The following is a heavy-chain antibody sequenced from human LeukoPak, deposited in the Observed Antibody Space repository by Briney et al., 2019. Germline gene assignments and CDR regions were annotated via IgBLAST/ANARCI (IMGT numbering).Heavy chain of an antibody. CDR2: IKQDGSET. J-gene: IGHJ4*02. V-gene: IGHV3-7*03. D-gene: IGHD2-2*01. CDR3: VRVGIYSTSRYWFDY. CDR1: GFTVSSNY. Sequence: GGSLRLSCAASGFTVSSNYMSWVRQAPGEGLEWVAHIKQDGSETHYVDSVKGRFTISRDNAKNSLYLQMNSLRAEDTAVYYCVRVGIYSTSRYWFDYWGQGTLVTVSS.